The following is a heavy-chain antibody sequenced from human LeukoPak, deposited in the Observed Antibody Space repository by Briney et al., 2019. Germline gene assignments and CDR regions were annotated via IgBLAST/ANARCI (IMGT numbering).Heavy chain of an antibody. CDR3: ARRGVRYGSGPLDFDY. V-gene: IGHV4-39*01. CDR2: IYYSGST. CDR1: GGSISSSSYY. Sequence: PSETLSLTCTVSGGSISSSSYYWGWIRQPPGKGLEWIGSIYYSGSTYYNPSLKSRVTISVDTSKNQFSLKLSSVTAADTAVYYCARRGVRYGSGPLDFDYWGQGTLVTVSS. D-gene: IGHD6-19*01. J-gene: IGHJ4*02.